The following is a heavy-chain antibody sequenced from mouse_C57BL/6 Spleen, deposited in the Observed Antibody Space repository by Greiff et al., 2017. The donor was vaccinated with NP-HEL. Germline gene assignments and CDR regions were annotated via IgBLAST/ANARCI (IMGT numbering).Heavy chain of an antibody. J-gene: IGHJ4*01. Sequence: EVKLQQSGPELVKPGASVKISCKASGYTFTDYYMNWVKQSHGKSLEWIGDINPNNGGTSYNQKFKGKATLTVDKSSSTAYMALRSLTSEDSAVYYCARRGIYYEYAKDYWGQGTSVTVSS. V-gene: IGHV1-26*01. CDR2: INPNNGGT. CDR1: GYTFTDYY. CDR3: ARRGIYYEYAKDY. D-gene: IGHD2-4*01.